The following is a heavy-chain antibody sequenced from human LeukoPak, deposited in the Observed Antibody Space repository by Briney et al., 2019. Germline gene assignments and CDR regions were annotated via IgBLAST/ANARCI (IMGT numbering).Heavy chain of an antibody. J-gene: IGHJ4*02. CDR2: ITYEGSNK. CDR1: GFTFSSYA. V-gene: IGHV3-30-3*01. Sequence: GGSLRLSCAASGFTFSSYAMHWVRQAPGKGLEWVAAITYEGSNKYYADSVKGRFTFSRDNSENTLYLQMNSLRAEDTAVYYCARDLSGSYCPDYWGQGTLVTVSS. CDR3: ARDLSGSYCPDY. D-gene: IGHD1-26*01.